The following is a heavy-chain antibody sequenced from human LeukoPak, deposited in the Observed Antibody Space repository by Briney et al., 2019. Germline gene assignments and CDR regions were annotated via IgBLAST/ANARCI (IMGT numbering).Heavy chain of an antibody. Sequence: PGGSLRLSCAASGFAFSTYWIHWVRQAPGKELVSVSRINSDGGNTVYADSAKGRFTISRDNVKNTVYLQMNILRAEDTAVYYCAREAYGNYAYDVWGQGTMVIVSS. J-gene: IGHJ3*01. D-gene: IGHD3-10*01. CDR1: GFAFSTYW. CDR3: AREAYGNYAYDV. V-gene: IGHV3-74*01. CDR2: INSDGGNT.